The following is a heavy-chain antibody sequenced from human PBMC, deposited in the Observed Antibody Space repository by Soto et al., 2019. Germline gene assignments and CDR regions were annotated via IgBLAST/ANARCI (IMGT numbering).Heavy chain of an antibody. D-gene: IGHD2-8*01. CDR1: GDSISAYY. V-gene: IGHV4-59*01. Sequence: QVQLQESGPGLVKPSETLSLTCIVSGDSISAYYWSWIRQPPGKGLEWIGNIYYSGSTTYNPSLKSRVPISLDTPKNDFPLKLSSLTAADTAVYSCASPNRCLSFAPWGPETLVTVSS. CDR3: ASPNRCLSFAP. J-gene: IGHJ5*02. CDR2: IYYSGST.